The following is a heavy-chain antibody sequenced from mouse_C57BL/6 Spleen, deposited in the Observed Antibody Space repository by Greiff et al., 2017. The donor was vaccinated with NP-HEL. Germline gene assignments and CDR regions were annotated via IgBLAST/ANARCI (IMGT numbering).Heavy chain of an antibody. D-gene: IGHD2-2*01. CDR1: GFTFSSYA. CDR3: TRYGYDGYYFDY. V-gene: IGHV5-9-1*02. CDR2: ISSGGDYI. Sequence: EVQLQESGEGLVKPGGSLKLSCAASGFTFSSYAMSWVRQTPEKRLEWVAYISSGGDYIYYADTVKGRFTISRDNARNTLYLQMSSLKSEDTAMYYCTRYGYDGYYFDYWGQGTTLTVSS. J-gene: IGHJ2*01.